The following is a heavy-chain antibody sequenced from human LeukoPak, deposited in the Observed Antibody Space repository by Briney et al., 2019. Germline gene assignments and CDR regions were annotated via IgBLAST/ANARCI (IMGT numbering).Heavy chain of an antibody. D-gene: IGHD3-22*01. CDR1: GFTFNNYA. CDR2: IKSKTDGGTT. V-gene: IGHV3-15*01. CDR3: TTGDYYDSSGYYYELDY. J-gene: IGHJ4*02. Sequence: GGSLRLSCAASGFTFNNYAMSWVRQAPGKGLEWVGRIKSKTDGGTTDYAAPVKGRFTISRDDSKNTLYLQMNSLKTEDTAVYYCTTGDYYDSSGYYYELDYWGQGTLVTVSS.